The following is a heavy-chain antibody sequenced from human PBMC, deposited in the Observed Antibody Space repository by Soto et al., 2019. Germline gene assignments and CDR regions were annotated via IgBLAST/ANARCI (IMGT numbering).Heavy chain of an antibody. V-gene: IGHV4-30-4*01. Sequence: QVQLQESGPGLVKPSQTLSLTCTVSGGSISSGDYYWSWIRQPPGKGLEWIGYIYYSGSTYYNPSLKSRVTISVDTSKNQFSLKLSSVTAADTAVYYGARGGFLEWKTHGLFDYWGQGTLVTVSS. J-gene: IGHJ4*02. CDR1: GGSISSGDYY. CDR3: ARGGFLEWKTHGLFDY. D-gene: IGHD3-3*01. CDR2: IYYSGST.